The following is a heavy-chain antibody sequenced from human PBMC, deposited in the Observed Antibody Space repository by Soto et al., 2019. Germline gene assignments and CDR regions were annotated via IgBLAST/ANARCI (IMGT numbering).Heavy chain of an antibody. CDR2: ISGSGGST. Sequence: PGGSLRLSCAASGFTFSSYAMSWVRQAPGKGLEWVSAISGSGGSTYYADSVKGRFTISRDNSKNTLYLQMNSLRAEDTAVYYCAKQGVYSSGWYAWFDPWGQGTLVTVSS. CDR1: GFTFSSYA. CDR3: AKQGVYSSGWYAWFDP. V-gene: IGHV3-23*01. J-gene: IGHJ5*02. D-gene: IGHD6-19*01.